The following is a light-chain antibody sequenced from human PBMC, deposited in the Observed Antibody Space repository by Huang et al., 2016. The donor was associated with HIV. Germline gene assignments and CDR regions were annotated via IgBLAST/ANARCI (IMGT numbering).Light chain of an antibody. CDR3: MQGLHLPYT. CDR1: QSLLYTDGKTY. J-gene: IGKJ2*01. Sequence: DIVMTQTPLSLSVTPGQPASISCNSSQSLLYTDGKTYLYWYLQKPGRSPQLLIYEVSSLVSEVPDSFSGSGSGTHFTLKISRVESEYVGVYYCMQGLHLPYTFGQGAKLEIK. CDR2: EVS. V-gene: IGKV2-29*02.